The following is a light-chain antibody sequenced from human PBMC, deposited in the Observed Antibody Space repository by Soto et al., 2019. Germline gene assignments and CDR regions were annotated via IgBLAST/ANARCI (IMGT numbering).Light chain of an antibody. J-gene: IGKJ5*01. CDR3: QQLHGYPIT. CDR1: QSISSW. V-gene: IGKV1-5*03. Sequence: DIQMTQSPSTLSASVGDRVTITCRASQSISSWLAWYQQKPGTAPKLLIYKASTLESGVPSRFSGIRSGTEFTLTVSSLQPDDFATYYCQQLHGYPITFGQGTRLEIK. CDR2: KAS.